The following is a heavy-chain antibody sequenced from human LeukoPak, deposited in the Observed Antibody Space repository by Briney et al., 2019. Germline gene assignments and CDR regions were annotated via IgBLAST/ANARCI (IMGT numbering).Heavy chain of an antibody. V-gene: IGHV3-23*01. Sequence: QPGGSLRLSCAASGFTFSSYPMSWARQPPGKGLEWVSAISGSGGSTYYADSVKGRFTISRDNSKNTLYLQMNSLRAEDTAVYYCAKAPIAALNYYFDYWGQGTLVTVSS. J-gene: IGHJ4*02. CDR1: GFTFSSYP. D-gene: IGHD6-13*01. CDR3: AKAPIAALNYYFDY. CDR2: ISGSGGST.